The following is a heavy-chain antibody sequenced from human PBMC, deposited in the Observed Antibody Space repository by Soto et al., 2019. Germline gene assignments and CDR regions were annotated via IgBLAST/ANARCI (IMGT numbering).Heavy chain of an antibody. D-gene: IGHD3-9*01. CDR1: RYAFTSNA. CDR3: ARDPLRYFDWLPEYYFDY. J-gene: IGHJ4*02. Sequence: GVPAEATSEDRRYAFTSNALHWPCQSHGQRLEWMGWINAGNGNTKYSQKFQGRVTITRDTSASTAYMELSSLRSEDTAVYYCARDPLRYFDWLPEYYFDYWGQGTLVTVSS. V-gene: IGHV1-3*01. CDR2: INAGNGNT.